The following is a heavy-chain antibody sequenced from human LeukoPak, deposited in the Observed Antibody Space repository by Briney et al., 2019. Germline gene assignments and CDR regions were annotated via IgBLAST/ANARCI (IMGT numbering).Heavy chain of an antibody. V-gene: IGHV3-23*01. Sequence: GGSLRLSCAASGFTFSSYAMSWVRQAPGKGLEWVSAISGSGGSTYYADSVKGRFTISRDNSKNTLYLQMNSLRAEDTAVYYCARDQSSSWYNFDYWGQGTLVTVSS. D-gene: IGHD6-13*01. CDR1: GFTFSSYA. CDR2: ISGSGGST. J-gene: IGHJ4*02. CDR3: ARDQSSSWYNFDY.